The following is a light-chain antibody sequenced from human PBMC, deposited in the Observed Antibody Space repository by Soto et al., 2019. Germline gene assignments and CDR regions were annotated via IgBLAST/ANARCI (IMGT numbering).Light chain of an antibody. Sequence: DIQLTQSPFSLSASVGDRVTLTCQASQDINNYLNWYQQKPGKAPKLLIYDASNLETGVPSRFSGSGSGTDFTFTISSLQPEDIATYYCQQYDTLRVTFGPGTKVDIK. V-gene: IGKV1-33*01. CDR1: QDINNY. J-gene: IGKJ3*01. CDR3: QQYDTLRVT. CDR2: DAS.